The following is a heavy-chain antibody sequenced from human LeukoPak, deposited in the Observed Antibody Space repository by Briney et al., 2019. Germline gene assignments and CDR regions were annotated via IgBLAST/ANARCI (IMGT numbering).Heavy chain of an antibody. V-gene: IGHV4-59*01. Sequence: PSETLSLTCTVSGGSISSYYWSWIRQPPGKGLEWIGYIDSSGSTNYNPSLKSRITISVDTSKNQFSLKLSSVTAADTAVYYCARFAYCGGHCWYYFDYWGQGALVTVSS. D-gene: IGHD2-21*02. J-gene: IGHJ4*02. CDR2: IDSSGST. CDR3: ARFAYCGGHCWYYFDY. CDR1: GGSISSYY.